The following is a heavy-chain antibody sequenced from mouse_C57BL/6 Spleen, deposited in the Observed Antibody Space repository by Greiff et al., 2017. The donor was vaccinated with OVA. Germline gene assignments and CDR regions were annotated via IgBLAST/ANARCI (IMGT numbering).Heavy chain of an antibody. J-gene: IGHJ3*01. CDR3: ARSSDGYYEWFAY. V-gene: IGHV1-53*01. CDR2: INPSNGGT. Sequence: VQLQQSGTELVKPGASVKLSCKASGYTFTSYWMHWVKQRPGQGLEWIGNINPSNGGTNYNEKFKSKATLTVDKSSSTAYMQLSSLTSEDSAVYYCARSSDGYYEWFAYWGQGTLVTVSA. CDR1: GYTFTSYW. D-gene: IGHD2-3*01.